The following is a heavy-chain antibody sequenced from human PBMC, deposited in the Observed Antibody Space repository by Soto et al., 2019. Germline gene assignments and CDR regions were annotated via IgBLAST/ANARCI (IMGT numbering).Heavy chain of an antibody. J-gene: IGHJ5*02. Sequence: PSQTLSLTCAMSGDSVSSNSAAWNWIRQSPSRGLEWLGRTYYRSKWYNDYAVSVKSRITINPDTSKNQFSLQLNSVTPEDTAVYYCARDPDCSRTSRSNRFLPWGQATLVTV. D-gene: IGHD2-2*01. CDR3: ARDPDCSRTSRSNRFLP. V-gene: IGHV6-1*01. CDR1: GDSVSSNSAA. CDR2: TYYRSKWYN.